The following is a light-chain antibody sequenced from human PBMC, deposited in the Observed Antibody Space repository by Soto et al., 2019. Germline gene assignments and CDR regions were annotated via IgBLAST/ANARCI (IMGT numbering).Light chain of an antibody. CDR3: QQYGYLSWT. J-gene: IGKJ1*01. V-gene: IGKV1-39*01. Sequence: DIQMTQSPSSLSASVGDRVTITCRASQSISSYLNWYQQKPGKAPKLLIYAATTLESGVPSRFSGSGSGTDFTLTISRLEPEDFAVYYCQQYGYLSWTFGQGTKVDIK. CDR1: QSISSY. CDR2: AAT.